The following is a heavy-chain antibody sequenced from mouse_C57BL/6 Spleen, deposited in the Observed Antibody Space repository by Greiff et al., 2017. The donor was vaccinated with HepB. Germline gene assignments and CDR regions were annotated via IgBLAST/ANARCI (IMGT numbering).Heavy chain of an antibody. J-gene: IGHJ2*01. CDR2: INPNNGGT. Sequence: VQLQQSGPELVKPGASVKIPCKASGYTFTDYNMDWVKQSHGKSLEWIGDINPNNGGTIYNQKFKGKATLTVDKSSSTAYMELRSLTSEDTAVYYCARRFYYYGSSYFDYWGQATTLTVSS. V-gene: IGHV1-18*01. CDR1: GYTFTDYN. CDR3: ARRFYYYGSSYFDY. D-gene: IGHD1-1*01.